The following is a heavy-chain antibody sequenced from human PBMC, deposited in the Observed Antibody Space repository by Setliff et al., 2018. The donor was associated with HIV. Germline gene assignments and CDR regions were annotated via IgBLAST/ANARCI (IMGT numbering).Heavy chain of an antibody. CDR1: GFTFSSYA. J-gene: IGHJ4*01. V-gene: IGHV3-30*07. D-gene: IGHD3-22*01. CDR2: ISYDGSNK. Sequence: PGGSLRLSCAASGFTFSSYAMHWVRQAPGKGLEWVAVISYDGSNKYYADSVKGRFTISRDNSKNTLYLQMNSLRAEDTAIYYCASSRPPDDSSGYLDHWGQGTLVTVSS. CDR3: ASSRPPDDSSGYLDH.